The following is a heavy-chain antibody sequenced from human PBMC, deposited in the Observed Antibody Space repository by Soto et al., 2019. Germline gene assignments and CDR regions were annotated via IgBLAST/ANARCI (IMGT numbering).Heavy chain of an antibody. J-gene: IGHJ4*02. V-gene: IGHV1-3*01. CDR1: GYTFTSYA. CDR2: INAGNGNT. D-gene: IGHD6-13*01. CDR3: ARGSEPAYSSWYVNGDY. Sequence: QVQHVQSGAEVKKPGASVKVSCKASGYTFTSYAIHWVRQAPGQRPEWMVWINAGNGNTKYSQKFQGRVTITRDTSASTAYMEVSGLRFEDTAVYYCARGSEPAYSSWYVNGDYWGQGTLVTVSS.